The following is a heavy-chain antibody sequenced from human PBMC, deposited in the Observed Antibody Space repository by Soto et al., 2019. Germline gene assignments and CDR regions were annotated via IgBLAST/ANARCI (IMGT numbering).Heavy chain of an antibody. CDR3: AGPSVGDYGSFDY. D-gene: IGHD4-17*01. Sequence: SVKVSCKASGGTFSSYAISWVRQAPGQGLEWMGGIIPIFGTANYAQKFQGRVTITADKSTSTAYMELSSLRSEDTAVYYCAGPSVGDYGSFDYWCQGTLVTVSS. V-gene: IGHV1-69*06. CDR1: GGTFSSYA. CDR2: IIPIFGTA. J-gene: IGHJ4*02.